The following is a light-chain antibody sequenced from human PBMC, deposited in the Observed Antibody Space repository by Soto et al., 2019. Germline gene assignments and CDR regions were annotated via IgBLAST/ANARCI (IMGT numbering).Light chain of an antibody. Sequence: DIVMTQSPLSLPVTPGEPASISCRSSQSLLHSNGYNYLDWYLQKPGQSPQLLIYLGSNRASGVPDRFSGSGSGRDFTLEISRVEAEDVGVYYCMQGLQAWSFGPGTKVEIK. CDR3: MQGLQAWS. V-gene: IGKV2-28*01. CDR2: LGS. J-gene: IGKJ1*01. CDR1: QSLLHSNGYNY.